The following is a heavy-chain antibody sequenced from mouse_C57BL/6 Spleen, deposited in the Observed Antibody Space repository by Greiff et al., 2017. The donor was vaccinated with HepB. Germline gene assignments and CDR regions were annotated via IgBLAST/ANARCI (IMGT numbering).Heavy chain of an antibody. Sequence: EVQLVESGPVLVKPGASVKMSCKASGYTFTDYYMNWVKQSHGKSLEWIGVINPYKGDTSYNQKFKGKATLTVNKSSSTAYMELNSLTSEDSAVYYCAREGYGNYPFAYWGQGTLVTVSA. V-gene: IGHV1-19*01. CDR3: AREGYGNYPFAY. J-gene: IGHJ3*01. CDR1: GYTFTDYY. D-gene: IGHD2-1*01. CDR2: INPYKGDT.